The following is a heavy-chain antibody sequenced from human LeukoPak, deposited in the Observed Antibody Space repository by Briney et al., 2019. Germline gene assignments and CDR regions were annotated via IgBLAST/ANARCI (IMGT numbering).Heavy chain of an antibody. V-gene: IGHV4-59*08. CDR3: ARGSGNSDR. CDR2: IYYSGST. D-gene: IGHD4-23*01. Sequence: SETLSLTCTVSGGSISSYYWSWIRQPPGKGLEWIGYIYYSGSTNYNPSLKSRVTISVDTSKNQFSLKLSSVTAADTAVYYCARGSGNSDRWGQGTLVTVSS. J-gene: IGHJ5*02. CDR1: GGSISSYY.